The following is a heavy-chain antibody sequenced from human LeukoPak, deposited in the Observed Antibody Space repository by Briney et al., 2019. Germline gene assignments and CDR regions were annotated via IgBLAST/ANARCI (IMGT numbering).Heavy chain of an antibody. Sequence: SETLSLTCAVYGGSFSGYYWSWIRQPPGKGLEWIGEINHSGSTNYNPSLKSRVTISVDTSKNQFSQKLSSVTAADTAVYYCARGCSSTSCQYYFDYWGQGTLVTVSS. D-gene: IGHD2-2*01. CDR3: ARGCSSTSCQYYFDY. V-gene: IGHV4-34*01. CDR2: INHSGST. J-gene: IGHJ4*02. CDR1: GGSFSGYY.